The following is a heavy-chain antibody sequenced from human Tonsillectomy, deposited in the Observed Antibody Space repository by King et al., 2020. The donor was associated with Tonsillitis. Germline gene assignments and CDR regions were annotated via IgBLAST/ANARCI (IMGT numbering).Heavy chain of an antibody. CDR1: GFTFSNYA. J-gene: IGHJ4*02. Sequence: VQLVESGGGAVQPGRSLRLSCAASGFTFSNYAMDWVRQAPGKGLEWVALISYDGSNKYYADSVKGRFTISRDNSKNTLYLQMNSLKAEDTAVYYCARPPLYDSTTYPFGEYFHYWGQGTLVTVSS. D-gene: IGHD2/OR15-2a*01. V-gene: IGHV3-30-3*01. CDR3: ARPPLYDSTTYPFGEYFHY. CDR2: ISYDGSNK.